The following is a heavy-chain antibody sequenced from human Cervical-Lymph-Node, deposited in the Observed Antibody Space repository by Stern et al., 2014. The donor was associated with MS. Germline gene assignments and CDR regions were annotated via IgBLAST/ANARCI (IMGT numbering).Heavy chain of an antibody. J-gene: IGHJ4*02. D-gene: IGHD3-10*01. CDR1: GFTFSTYA. CDR2: VSYDGTQR. V-gene: IGHV3-30-3*01. CDR3: ARGGRGVGLEY. Sequence: QMQLVQSGGGVVQPGRSLRLSCVVSGFTFSTYAMHWVRQAPGKGLEWVAFVSYDGTQRNSTDSVKARFTISRDNSKNTLYLHMNSLRDEDTAVYFCARGGRGVGLEYWGQGALVTVSS.